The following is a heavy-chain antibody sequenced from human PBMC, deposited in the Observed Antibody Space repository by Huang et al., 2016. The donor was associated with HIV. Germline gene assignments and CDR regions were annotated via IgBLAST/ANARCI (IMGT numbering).Heavy chain of an antibody. CDR3: AKDGADEEWDIDY. CDR1: GFSFSTYG. J-gene: IGHJ4*02. V-gene: IGHV3-30*18. CDR2: ISYDGSNK. Sequence: VQLVESGGGVVLPGRSLRLACAASGFSFSTYGLHWVRQAPGKGLEWVAIISYDGSNKYYAHSGKGRFTISRDTAENKVYLQMNSLRHEDTAVYYCAKDGADEEWDIDYWGQGTLVTVSS. D-gene: IGHD1-26*01.